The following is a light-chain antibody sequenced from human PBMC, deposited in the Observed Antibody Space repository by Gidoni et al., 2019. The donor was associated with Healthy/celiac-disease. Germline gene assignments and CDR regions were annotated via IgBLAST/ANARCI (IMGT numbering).Light chain of an antibody. CDR3: QQYNSYSPERT. Sequence: DIQMTQSPSTLSASVGDRVTITCRASQSISSWLAWYQQKPGKAPKLLIYDASSLESGVPSRFSGSGSGTEFTLTISSLQPDDFATYYCQQYNSYSPERTFXQXTEVEIK. V-gene: IGKV1-5*01. J-gene: IGKJ1*01. CDR2: DAS. CDR1: QSISSW.